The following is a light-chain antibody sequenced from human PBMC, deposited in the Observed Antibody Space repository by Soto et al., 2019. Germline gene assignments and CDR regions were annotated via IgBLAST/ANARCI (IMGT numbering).Light chain of an antibody. J-gene: IGLJ1*01. V-gene: IGLV1-47*01. CDR3: AAWDDSLSAFYV. CDR2: RNN. CDR1: SSNIGSNY. Sequence: QCVLTQPPSASGTPGQRVTISCSGSSSNIGSNYVYWYQQLPGTAPKLLIYRNNQRPSGVPDRFSGSKSGTSASLAISGLRSEDEADYYCAAWDDSLSAFYVFGTGTRSPS.